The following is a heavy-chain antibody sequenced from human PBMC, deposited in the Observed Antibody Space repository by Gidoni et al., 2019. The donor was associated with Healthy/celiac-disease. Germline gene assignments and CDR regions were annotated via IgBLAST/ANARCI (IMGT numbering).Heavy chain of an antibody. CDR1: GFTFSDYY. Sequence: QVQLVESGGGLVKPGGSLRLSCAASGFTFSDYYMSWIRQAPGKGLEWVSYISSSSSYTNYADSVKGRFTISRDNAKNSLYLQMNSLRAEDTAVYYCARVGTSSIGDNWFDPWGQGTLVTVSS. CDR2: ISSSSSYT. J-gene: IGHJ5*02. D-gene: IGHD2-2*01. V-gene: IGHV3-11*06. CDR3: ARVGTSSIGDNWFDP.